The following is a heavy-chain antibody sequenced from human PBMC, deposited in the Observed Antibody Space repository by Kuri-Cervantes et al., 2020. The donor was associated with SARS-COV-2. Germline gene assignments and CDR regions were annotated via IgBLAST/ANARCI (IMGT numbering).Heavy chain of an antibody. D-gene: IGHD3-3*01. V-gene: IGHV1-2*02. CDR3: AKETYEPLGSIFGVPGVPYFDY. CDR1: EYSVTGDY. J-gene: IGHJ4*02. Sequence: GGSLRLSCKASEYSVTGDYMHWVRQAPGQELELMGWINPNSGGTNYVQKFQGRFTMTRETSISTAYMELSRLRFDDTDVYYCAKETYEPLGSIFGVPGVPYFDYLGQGTLVTVSS. CDR2: INPNSGGT.